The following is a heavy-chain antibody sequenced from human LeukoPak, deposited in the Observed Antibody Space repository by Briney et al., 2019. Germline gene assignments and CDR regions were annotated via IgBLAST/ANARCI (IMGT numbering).Heavy chain of an antibody. CDR3: ARDSYYYMDV. V-gene: IGHV3-74*01. CDR1: GFTFRRYW. J-gene: IGHJ6*03. CDR2: IFSDGSST. Sequence: GGSLRLSCAASGFTFRRYWMHWVRQAPGEELLWVSRIFSDGSSTNYADSVKGRFTISRDNAKNTLYLQMNSLRVEDTAVYFCARDSYYYMDVWGKGTTVTVSS.